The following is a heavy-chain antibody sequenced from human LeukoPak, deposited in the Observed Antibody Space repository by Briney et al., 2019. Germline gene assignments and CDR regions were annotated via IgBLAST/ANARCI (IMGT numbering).Heavy chain of an antibody. Sequence: GGSLRLSCAASGFTFSSYSMNWVRQAPGKGLEWVSSISSSSSYIYYADSVKGRFTISRDNAKNSLYLQMNSLRAEDTAMYYCARDRDYGHNDAFDIWGQGTMVTVSS. CDR2: ISSSSSYI. D-gene: IGHD4-17*01. CDR3: ARDRDYGHNDAFDI. J-gene: IGHJ3*02. CDR1: GFTFSSYS. V-gene: IGHV3-21*01.